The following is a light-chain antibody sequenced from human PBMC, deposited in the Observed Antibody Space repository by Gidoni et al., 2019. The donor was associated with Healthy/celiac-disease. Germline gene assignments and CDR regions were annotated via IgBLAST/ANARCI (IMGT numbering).Light chain of an antibody. V-gene: IGKV2-28*01. CDR2: LGS. CDR1: QSLLHSNGYNY. J-gene: IGKJ4*01. CDR3: MQALQTPLT. Sequence: DIVMTQSPLSLPVTPGEPASISCRSSQSLLHSNGYNYLDWYLQKPGQSPQLLIYLGSHRAAGGADRFSGSGSGTDFTLKISRVEAEDVGVYYCMQALQTPLTFGGXTKVEIK.